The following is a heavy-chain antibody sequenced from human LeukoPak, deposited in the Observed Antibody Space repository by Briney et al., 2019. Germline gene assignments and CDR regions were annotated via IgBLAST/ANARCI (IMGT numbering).Heavy chain of an antibody. V-gene: IGHV4-59*01. CDR2: IYYSGST. Sequence: SETLSLTCAVYGGSFSSYYWSWIRQPPGKGLEWIGYIYYSGSTNYNPSLKSRVTISVDTSKNQFSLKLSSVTAADTAVYYCARGTVQRAVAGGEDYWGQGTLVTVSS. D-gene: IGHD6-19*01. CDR3: ARGTVQRAVAGGEDY. J-gene: IGHJ4*02. CDR1: GGSFSSYY.